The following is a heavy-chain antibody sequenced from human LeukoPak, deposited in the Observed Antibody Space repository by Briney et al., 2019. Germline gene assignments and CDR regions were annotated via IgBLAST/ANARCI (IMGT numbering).Heavy chain of an antibody. CDR2: INLNSGGT. CDR3: AREGVMRSGSYYGYFGY. J-gene: IGHJ4*02. Sequence: ASVKVSCKASGYTFNGYYMHWVRQAPGQGLEWMGWINLNSGGTNYAQTFQAWVTMTRDASISTAYMELSRLKSDDTAVYYCAREGVMRSGSYYGYFGYWGQGTLVTVSS. CDR1: GYTFNGYY. V-gene: IGHV1-2*04. D-gene: IGHD3-22*01.